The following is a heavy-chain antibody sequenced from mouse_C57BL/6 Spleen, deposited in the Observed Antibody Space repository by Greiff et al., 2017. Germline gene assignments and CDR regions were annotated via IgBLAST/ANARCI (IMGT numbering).Heavy chain of an antibody. J-gene: IGHJ2*01. Sequence: DVQLQESGTVLARPGASVKMSCKTSGYTFTSYWMHWVKQRPGQGLEWIGAIYPGTSETSYNQKFKGKAKLTAVTSASTAYMELSSLTNEDSEVYYCTRRRDFDYWGQGTTLTVSS. V-gene: IGHV1-5*01. CDR1: GYTFTSYW. CDR3: TRRRDFDY. CDR2: IYPGTSET.